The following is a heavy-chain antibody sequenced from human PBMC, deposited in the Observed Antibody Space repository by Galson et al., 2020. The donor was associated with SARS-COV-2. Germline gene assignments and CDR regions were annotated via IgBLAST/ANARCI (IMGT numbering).Heavy chain of an antibody. CDR3: ATARWELLAGYYYGMDV. CDR2: FDPEDGET. V-gene: IGHV1-24*01. J-gene: IGHJ6*02. D-gene: IGHD1-26*01. Sequence: ASVKVSCKVSGYTLTELSMHWVRQAPGKGLEWMGGFDPEDGETIYSQKFQGRVTMTEDTSTDTSYMELSSLRSEDTAVYYCATARWELLAGYYYGMDVWGQGTTVTVSS. CDR1: GYTLTELS.